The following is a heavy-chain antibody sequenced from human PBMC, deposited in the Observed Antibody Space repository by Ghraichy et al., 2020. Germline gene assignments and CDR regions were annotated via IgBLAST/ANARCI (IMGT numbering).Heavy chain of an antibody. D-gene: IGHD3-22*01. CDR3: ARVVPLDYYDSSGYLDY. CDR2: ISSSSSYI. V-gene: IGHV3-21*01. CDR1: GFTFSSYS. J-gene: IGHJ4*02. Sequence: GGSLRLSCAASGFTFSSYSMNWVRQAPGKGLEWVSSISSSSSYIYYADSVKGRFTISRDNAKNSLYLQMNSLRAEDTAVYYCARVVPLDYYDSSGYLDYWGQGTLVTVSS.